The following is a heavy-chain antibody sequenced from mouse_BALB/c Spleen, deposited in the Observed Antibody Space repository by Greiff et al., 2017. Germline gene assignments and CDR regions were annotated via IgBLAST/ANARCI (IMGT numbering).Heavy chain of an antibody. CDR1: GYSITSDYA. J-gene: IGHJ4*01. CDR2: ISYSGST. CDR3: ARRGGNYVYAMDY. V-gene: IGHV3-2*02. Sequence: EVQLQESGPGLVKPSQSLSLTCTVTGYSITSDYAWNWIRQFPGNKLEWMGYISYSGSTSYNPSLKSRISITRDTSKNQFFLQLNSVTTEDTATYYCARRGGNYVYAMDYWGQGTSVTVSS. D-gene: IGHD2-1*01.